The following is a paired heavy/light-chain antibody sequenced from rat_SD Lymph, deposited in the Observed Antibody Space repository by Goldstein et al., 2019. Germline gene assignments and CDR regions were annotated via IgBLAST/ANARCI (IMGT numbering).Light chain of an antibody. Sequence: DTVMTQSPASMSTSVGERVTVNCKASQSVGTVVAWFQQKPGQSPKRLIYLATNRHTGVPDRFTGSGFGRDFTLTISNVEAEDLAVYYCLQYDSIPYTFGAGTKLELK. CDR3: LQYDSIPYT. V-gene: IGKV6S9*01. CDR2: LAT. J-gene: IGKJ2-3*01. CDR1: QSVGTV.
Heavy chain of an antibody. D-gene: IGHD1-11*01. CDR1: GYTFTSNH. V-gene: IGHV1-47*01. Sequence: QVQLQQSGAELVKPGTSVKLSCKASGYTFTSNHMNWIKQTTGQGLEWIGIINPGSGGTSYNVKFKGKATLTVDKSSSTAFMQLSSLTPEDSAVYYCARRGWDYWGQGVMVTVSS. CDR3: ARRGWDY. J-gene: IGHJ2*01. CDR2: INPGSGGT.